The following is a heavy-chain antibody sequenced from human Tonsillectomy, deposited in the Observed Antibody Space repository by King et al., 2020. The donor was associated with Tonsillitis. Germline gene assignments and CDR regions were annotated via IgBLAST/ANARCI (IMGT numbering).Heavy chain of an antibody. J-gene: IGHJ4*02. CDR3: ARRSRYCSGGSCYPITYDY. Sequence: VQLQESGPGLVKPSETLSLTCTVSGYSISSGYYWGWIRQPPGKGLEWIGSIYHSGSTYYNPSLKSRVTISVDTSKNQFSLKLSSVTAADTAVYYCARRSRYCSGGSCYPITYDYWGQGTLVTVSS. CDR1: GYSISSGYY. CDR2: IYHSGST. V-gene: IGHV4-38-2*02. D-gene: IGHD2-15*01.